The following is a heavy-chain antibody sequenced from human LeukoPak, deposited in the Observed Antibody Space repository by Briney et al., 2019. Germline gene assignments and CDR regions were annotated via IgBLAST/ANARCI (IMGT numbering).Heavy chain of an antibody. CDR2: ISAYNGNT. Sequence: ASVKVSCKASGYTFTSYGISWVRQAPGQGLEWMGWISAYNGNTNYAQKLQGRVTMTTDTSTSTAYMELRSLRSDDTAVYYCARGPPYSYYDFWSGYLGGGWFDPWGQGTLVTVSS. CDR1: GYTFTSYG. CDR3: ARGPPYSYYDFWSGYLGGGWFDP. J-gene: IGHJ5*02. D-gene: IGHD3-3*01. V-gene: IGHV1-18*01.